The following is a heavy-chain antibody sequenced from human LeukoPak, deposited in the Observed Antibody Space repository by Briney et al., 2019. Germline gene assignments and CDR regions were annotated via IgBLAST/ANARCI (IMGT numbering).Heavy chain of an antibody. CDR3: ARTFPGGSGSSNAFDI. CDR1: GGSISTYY. V-gene: IGHV4-59*01. Sequence: PSETLSLTCTVSGGSISTYYWSWIRQPPRKGLEWIGYIYYSGTTNYNPSLKSRVTISVDTSKNQFSLKLSSVTAADTAVYYCARTFPGGSGSSNAFDIWGQGTMVTVSS. D-gene: IGHD3-10*01. J-gene: IGHJ3*02. CDR2: IYYSGTT.